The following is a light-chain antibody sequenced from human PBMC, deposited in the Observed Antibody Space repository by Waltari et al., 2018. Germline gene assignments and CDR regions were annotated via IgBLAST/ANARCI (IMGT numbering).Light chain of an antibody. CDR1: QSVSSN. Sequence: VVLTRSPATLSVSPGESAIISCRASQSVSSNLAWYQQKPGQAPRLLIYDASTRASSIPARFRGSGSGTEFTLTINNLQSEDSATYYCQQYNRWPPITFGQGTRLDIK. J-gene: IGKJ5*01. CDR2: DAS. V-gene: IGKV3-15*01. CDR3: QQYNRWPPIT.